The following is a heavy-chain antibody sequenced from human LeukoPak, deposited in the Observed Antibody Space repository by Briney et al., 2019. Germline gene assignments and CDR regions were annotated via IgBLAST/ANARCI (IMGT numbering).Heavy chain of an antibody. Sequence: SETLSLTCTLSGGSVSSRNHNWGRLPQPPGKGRVWIGSIYVIGTNYYNPSLQSRVTLSVDTSKNQVSLKLTSVTAADTALYYCARQVGATTLIDHWGQGTLVTVSS. CDR1: GGSVSSRNHN. V-gene: IGHV4-39*01. CDR3: ARQVGATTLIDH. D-gene: IGHD1-26*01. J-gene: IGHJ4*02. CDR2: IYVIGTN.